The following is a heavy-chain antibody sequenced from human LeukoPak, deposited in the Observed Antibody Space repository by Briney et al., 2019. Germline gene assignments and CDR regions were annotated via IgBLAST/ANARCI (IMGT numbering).Heavy chain of an antibody. J-gene: IGHJ3*02. Sequence: PGGSLRLSCAASGFTFSSYAMSWVRQAPGKGLEWVSAISGSGGSTYYADSVKGWFTISRDNSKNTLYLQMNSLRAEDTAVYYCARADVEMATIVYAFDIWGQGTMVTVSS. CDR1: GFTFSSYA. CDR3: ARADVEMATIVYAFDI. D-gene: IGHD5-24*01. V-gene: IGHV3-23*01. CDR2: ISGSGGST.